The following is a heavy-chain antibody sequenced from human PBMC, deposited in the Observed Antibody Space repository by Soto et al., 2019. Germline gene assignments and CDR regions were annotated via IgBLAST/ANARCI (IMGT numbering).Heavy chain of an antibody. CDR1: GGSIRTPTDY. D-gene: IGHD2-15*01. J-gene: IGHJ6*02. V-gene: IGHV4-39*01. CDR3: ARHVDSRGYVPGAMDV. CDR2: VYYSGSA. Sequence: SETLSLTCTVSGGSIRTPTDYWGWIRQPPGKGLEWIGNVYYSGSAYYNPSLKGRLAISVDTSNNHFSLRLTSVTAADTAVYYCARHVDSRGYVPGAMDVWGLGTTVTVSS.